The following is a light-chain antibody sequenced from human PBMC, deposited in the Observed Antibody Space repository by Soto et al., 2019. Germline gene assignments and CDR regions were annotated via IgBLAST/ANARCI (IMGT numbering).Light chain of an antibody. J-gene: IGLJ2*01. Sequence: QSVLTQPASVSGSPGQSITISCTGTISDVGTYDLVSWYRQHPGKPPKLIMYEGIKRPSGVSNRFSGSKSSNTASLTIFGLQAEDEADYYCCSYVGSNTLVFGGGTKLTVL. CDR3: CSYVGSNTLV. V-gene: IGLV2-23*01. CDR1: ISDVGTYDL. CDR2: EGI.